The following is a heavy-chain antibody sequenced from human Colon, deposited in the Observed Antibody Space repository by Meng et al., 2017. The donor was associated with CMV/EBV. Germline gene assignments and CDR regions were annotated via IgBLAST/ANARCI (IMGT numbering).Heavy chain of an antibody. D-gene: IGHD1-1*01. V-gene: IGHV3-30*18. CDR1: GFIFCSFV. CDR2: ISYDGSDQ. Sequence: CASSGFIFCSFVMHWVRQAPGEGLEWMALISYDGSDQYYEESVRGRFTISGDNSKNTLGLEMNSLRPEDTAVDYCAKPRPTTGCLDLWGQGTLVTVSS. J-gene: IGHJ4*02. CDR3: AKPRPTTGCLDL.